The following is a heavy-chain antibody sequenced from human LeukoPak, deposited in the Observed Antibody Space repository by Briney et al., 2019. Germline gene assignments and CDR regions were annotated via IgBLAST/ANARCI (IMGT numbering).Heavy chain of an antibody. D-gene: IGHD1-26*01. V-gene: IGHV3-9*01. J-gene: IGHJ6*02. CDR3: TKDITPGGADV. CDR1: GFTFDEHA. Sequence: GGSLRLSCAASGFTFDEHAMHWVRQAPGKGLEWVAGIMWDGVTRGYADSVKGRFTISIDSAKNSLYLKMNSLRVEDTAFYYCTKDITPGGADVWGQGTTVIVSS. CDR2: IMWDGVTR.